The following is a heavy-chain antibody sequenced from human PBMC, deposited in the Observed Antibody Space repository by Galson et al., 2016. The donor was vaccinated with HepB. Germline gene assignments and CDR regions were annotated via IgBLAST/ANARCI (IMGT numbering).Heavy chain of an antibody. D-gene: IGHD2-2*02. CDR2: XXSNXXXT. CDR3: LKGFCSSTSCYRALPFHY. V-gene: IGHV3-64*05. J-gene: IGHJ4*02. CDR1: GFTFSXXX. Sequence: SLRLSCAASGFTFSXXXMHXXXQAXXXGLXXVSXXXSNXXXTXXADSXXGRFTISRDNSKNTLNVQXSSLRAEDTAXXYCLKGFCSSTSCYRALPFHYWGQXTLXTGSS.